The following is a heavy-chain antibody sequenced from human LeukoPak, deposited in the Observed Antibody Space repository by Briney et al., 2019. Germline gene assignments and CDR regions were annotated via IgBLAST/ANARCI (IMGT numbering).Heavy chain of an antibody. Sequence: SETLSLTCTVSGGSISGYHWNWLRQPPGKGLEWIGYVYYSGSTKYNPSFKSRVIISEDTSKNQFSLKLSSVTAADTAVYYCARDLGRGFFNGMDVWGQGTTVTVSS. CDR2: VYYSGST. D-gene: IGHD3-3*01. V-gene: IGHV4-59*12. CDR1: GGSISGYH. J-gene: IGHJ6*02. CDR3: ARDLGRGFFNGMDV.